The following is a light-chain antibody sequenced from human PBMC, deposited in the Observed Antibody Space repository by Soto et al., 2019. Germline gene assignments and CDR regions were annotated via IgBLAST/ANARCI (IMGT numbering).Light chain of an antibody. Sequence: DIQMTQSPSTLSASVGARDTITCRASQSVSTWLAWYQQKPGRAPKLLIYDASSLHSGVPSRFRGSGSRTEFTLTINSLQPDDFASYFCQQYKTYPWAFGQGTTVEI. V-gene: IGKV1-5*01. CDR2: DAS. CDR3: QQYKTYPWA. CDR1: QSVSTW. J-gene: IGKJ1*01.